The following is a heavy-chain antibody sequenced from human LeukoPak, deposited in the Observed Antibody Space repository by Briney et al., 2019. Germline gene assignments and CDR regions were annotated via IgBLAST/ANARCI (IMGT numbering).Heavy chain of an antibody. Sequence: GRSLRLSCAASGFTFSSYAMHWVRQAPGKGLEWVAVISYDGSNKYYADSVKGRFTISRDNSKNTLYLQMNSLRAEDTAVYYCAREASRGGLWFGELSDYWGQGTLVTVSS. CDR1: GFTFSSYA. J-gene: IGHJ4*02. CDR3: AREASRGGLWFGELSDY. D-gene: IGHD3-10*01. V-gene: IGHV3-30-3*01. CDR2: ISYDGSNK.